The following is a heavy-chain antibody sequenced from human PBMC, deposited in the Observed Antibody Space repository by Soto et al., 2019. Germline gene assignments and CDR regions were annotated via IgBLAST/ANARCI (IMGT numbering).Heavy chain of an antibody. J-gene: IGHJ3*01. Sequence: QVRLVESGGGVVQPGTSLRLSCAASGFTFSDYVIHWVRQAAGKGLEWVASMTYDAATEYYADSVKGRFTMSRDNSQRALSLQMNGLRPDDTAGYYCARVRLSIAVNDALDVWGQGTTVTVSS. CDR1: GFTFSDYV. CDR3: ARVRLSIAVNDALDV. CDR2: MTYDAATE. D-gene: IGHD3-3*02. V-gene: IGHV3-30*14.